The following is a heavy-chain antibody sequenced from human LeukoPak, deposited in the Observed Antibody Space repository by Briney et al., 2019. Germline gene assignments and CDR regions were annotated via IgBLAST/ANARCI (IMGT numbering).Heavy chain of an antibody. V-gene: IGHV3-23*01. CDR3: AKWAAMTRFDY. CDR1: GFTFSSYA. CDR2: ITSGGST. Sequence: PGGSLRLSCAASGFTFSSYAMPWVRQAPGKGLEWVSGITSGGSTYYADSVKGRFTISRDNSKNTLYLQMNSLRAEDTAVYFCAKWAAMTRFDYWGQGTLVSVSS. D-gene: IGHD6-13*01. J-gene: IGHJ4*02.